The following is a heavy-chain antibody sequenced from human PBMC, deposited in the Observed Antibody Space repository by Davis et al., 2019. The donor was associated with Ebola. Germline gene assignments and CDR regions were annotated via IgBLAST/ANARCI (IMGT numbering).Heavy chain of an antibody. Sequence: AASVKVSCKASGYTFTSYYMHWVRQAPGQGLEWMGIINPSGGSTSYAQKFQGRVTMTRNISISTAYMELSSLRSEDTAVYYCARRVGARSGFDYWGQGSLVTVSS. V-gene: IGHV1-46*01. D-gene: IGHD1-26*01. CDR2: INPSGGST. CDR1: GYTFTSYY. CDR3: ARRVGARSGFDY. J-gene: IGHJ4*02.